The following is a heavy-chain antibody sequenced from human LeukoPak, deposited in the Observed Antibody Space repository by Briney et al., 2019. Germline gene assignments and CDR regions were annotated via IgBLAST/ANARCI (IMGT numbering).Heavy chain of an antibody. V-gene: IGHV3-23*01. Sequence: GGSLRLSCAASGFTFSSYAMSWVRQAPGKGLEWVSGISGSGGSTYYTDSVKGRFTISRDNSKNTLYLQMNSLRVEDTAVYYCAKDLRWLVLDYWGQGTLVTVSS. CDR3: AKDLRWLVLDY. CDR1: GFTFSSYA. D-gene: IGHD6-19*01. J-gene: IGHJ4*02. CDR2: ISGSGGST.